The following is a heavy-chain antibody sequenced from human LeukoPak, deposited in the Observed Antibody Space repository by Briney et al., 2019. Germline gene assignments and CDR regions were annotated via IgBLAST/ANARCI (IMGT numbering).Heavy chain of an antibody. D-gene: IGHD6-6*01. J-gene: IGHJ6*03. V-gene: IGHV4-59*11. CDR1: DGSISSHY. CDR2: IYYSGST. Sequence: SETLSLTCTVSDGSISSHYWSWIRQPPGKGLEWIGYIYYSGSTNYNPSLKSRVTISVDTSKNQFSLKLSSVTAADTAVYYCARVKYSSSSFYYYYYYMDVWGKGTTVTVSS. CDR3: ARVKYSSSSFYYYYYYMDV.